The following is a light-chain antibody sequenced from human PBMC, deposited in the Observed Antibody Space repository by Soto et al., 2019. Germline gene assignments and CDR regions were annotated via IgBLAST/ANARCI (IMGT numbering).Light chain of an antibody. CDR2: EVN. Sequence: QSALTQPPSASGSPGQSVTISCTGTSSDVGGYNYVPWYQQHPGKAPKLLIYEVNKRPSGVPDRFSGSKSGNTASLTVSGLQAEDEADYYCSSHAGSNLVVFGGGTKLTVL. J-gene: IGLJ2*01. CDR1: SSDVGGYNY. CDR3: SSHAGSNLVV. V-gene: IGLV2-8*01.